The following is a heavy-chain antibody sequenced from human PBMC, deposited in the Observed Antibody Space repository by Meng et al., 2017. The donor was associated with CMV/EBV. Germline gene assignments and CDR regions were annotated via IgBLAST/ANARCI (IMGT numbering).Heavy chain of an antibody. V-gene: IGHV1-69*02. CDR1: GGTFSSYT. CDR3: ASLYCGGDCPIEFEGQFDY. D-gene: IGHD2-21*01. CDR2: IIPILGIA. J-gene: IGHJ4*02. Sequence: SVKVSCKASGGTFSSYTISWVRQAPGQGLEWMGRIIPILGIANYAQKFQGRVTITADKSTSTAYMELSSLRSEDTAVYYCASLYCGGDCPIEFEGQFDYWGQGALVTVSS.